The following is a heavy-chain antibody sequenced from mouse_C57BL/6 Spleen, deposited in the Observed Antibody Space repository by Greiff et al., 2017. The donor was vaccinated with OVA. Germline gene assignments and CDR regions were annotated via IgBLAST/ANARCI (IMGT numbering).Heavy chain of an antibody. J-gene: IGHJ4*01. D-gene: IGHD2-2*01. CDR3: ARSGVTNAMDY. V-gene: IGHV1-55*01. CDR1: GYTFTSYW. CDR2: IYPGSGST. Sequence: QVQLQQPGAELVKPGASVKMSCKASGYTFTSYWITWVKQRPGQGLEWIGDIYPGSGSTNYNEKFKSKATLTVDTSSSPAYMQLSSLASEDSAVDYCARSGVTNAMDYWGQGTTVTVST.